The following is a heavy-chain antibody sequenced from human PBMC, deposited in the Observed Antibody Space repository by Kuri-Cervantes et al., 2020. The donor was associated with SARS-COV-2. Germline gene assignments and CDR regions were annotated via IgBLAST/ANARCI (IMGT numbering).Heavy chain of an antibody. J-gene: IGHJ4*02. V-gene: IGHV3-11*04. D-gene: IGHD3-10*01. CDR3: AGAGTGWKYPIDY. CDR1: GFTFSDYY. CDR2: ISDGGRAK. Sequence: GGSLRLSCAASGFTFSDYYMSWIRQAPGRGLEWVSYISDGGRAKHYADSVKGRFTASRDNAKNSLYLQMNSLRTEDTAVYFCAGAGTGWKYPIDYWGQGTLVTVSS.